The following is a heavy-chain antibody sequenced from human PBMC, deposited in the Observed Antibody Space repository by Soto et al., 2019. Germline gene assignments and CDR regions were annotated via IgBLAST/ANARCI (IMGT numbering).Heavy chain of an antibody. CDR3: ARVPDY. CDR2: IYTSGKT. CDR1: GVSVSSGSFY. V-gene: IGHV4-61*02. J-gene: IGHJ4*02. Sequence: SETLSLTCTVSGVSVSSGSFYWAWIRQPAGKGLQWIGRIYTSGKTNYNPSLKSRVTMSVDTSKDQFSLKLSSVTAADTAVYYCARVPDYWGQGTLVTVSS.